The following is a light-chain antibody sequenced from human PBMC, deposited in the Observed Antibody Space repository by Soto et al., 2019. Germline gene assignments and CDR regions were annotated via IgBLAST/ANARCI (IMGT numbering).Light chain of an antibody. CDR2: EVS. V-gene: IGLV2-14*03. CDR3: GSYTTPNTLL. J-gene: IGLJ2*01. Sequence: QSALTQPASVSGSPGQSITISCTGTSSDVGAYNYVCWYQQHPGKAPKLIIYEVSNRPSGVSDRFSGSRSGNTASLTISGLQADDEANYYCGSYTTPNTLLFGGGTKVTVL. CDR1: SSDVGAYNY.